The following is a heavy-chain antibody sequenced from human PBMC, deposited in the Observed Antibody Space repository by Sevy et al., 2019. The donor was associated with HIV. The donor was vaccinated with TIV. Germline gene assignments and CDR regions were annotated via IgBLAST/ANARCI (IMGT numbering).Heavy chain of an antibody. Sequence: GGSLRLSCATSGFTFSYHDMHWVRQAPGKGLEWVSSISSNSKYLYYAYSVKGRFTVSRDNVRSSLFLQLSDLRAGDTAVYYCARETGAAYYYDTSGFDYWGQGTLVTVSS. J-gene: IGHJ4*02. CDR2: ISSNSKYL. V-gene: IGHV3-21*06. CDR3: ARETGAAYYYDTSGFDY. CDR1: GFTFSYHD. D-gene: IGHD3-22*01.